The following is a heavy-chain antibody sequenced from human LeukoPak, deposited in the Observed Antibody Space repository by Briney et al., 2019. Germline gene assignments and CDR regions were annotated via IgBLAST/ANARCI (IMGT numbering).Heavy chain of an antibody. Sequence: PGGSLRLSCAASGFTLSNAWMHWVRQAPGKGLEWVSYISSSGSTIYYADSVKGRFTISRDNAKNSLYLQMNSLRAEDTAVYYCARDRDSSSWFVPPPLWGQGTLVTVSS. V-gene: IGHV3-11*01. CDR1: GFTLSNAW. D-gene: IGHD6-13*01. J-gene: IGHJ4*02. CDR3: ARDRDSSSWFVPPPL. CDR2: ISSSGSTI.